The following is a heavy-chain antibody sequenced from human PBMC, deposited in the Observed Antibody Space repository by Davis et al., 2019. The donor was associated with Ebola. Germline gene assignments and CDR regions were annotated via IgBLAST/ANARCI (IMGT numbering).Heavy chain of an antibody. CDR3: ATTPRDSSWYYFDY. CDR2: INPNSGGT. CDR1: GYTFTSYD. Sequence: ASVKVSCKASGYTFTSYDINWVRQATGQGLEWMGWINPNSGGTNYAQKFQGWVTMTRDTSISTAYMELSRLRSDDTAVYYCATTPRDSSWYYFDYWGQGTLVTVSS. D-gene: IGHD6-13*01. J-gene: IGHJ4*02. V-gene: IGHV1-2*04.